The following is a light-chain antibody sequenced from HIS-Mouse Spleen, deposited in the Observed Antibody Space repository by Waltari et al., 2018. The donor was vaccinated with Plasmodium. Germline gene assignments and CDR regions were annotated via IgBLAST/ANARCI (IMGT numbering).Light chain of an antibody. V-gene: IGLV3-10*01. CDR2: EDS. CDR1: ALPNKY. CDR3: YSTDSSGNHRV. J-gene: IGLJ3*02. Sequence: SYELTQPPSVSVSPGQTARITCSGDALPNKYAYWYQQKSGQATVRVIYEDSKRPSGFPERFSGSSSGTMATLTISGAQVEDEADYYCYSTDSSGNHRVFGGGTKLTVL.